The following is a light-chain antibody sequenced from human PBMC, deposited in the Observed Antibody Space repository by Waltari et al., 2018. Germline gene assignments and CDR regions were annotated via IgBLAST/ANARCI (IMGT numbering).Light chain of an antibody. V-gene: IGKV1-5*03. J-gene: IGKJ1*01. CDR3: QHFNNWPPWA. CDR2: KAS. Sequence: DIQMTQSPSTLSASVGDRVTITCRASQIIDTWLAWYQQKPGKAPKLLIFKASTLETGVPSRFSGSGSGTEFTLTISSLQSEDVAVYYCQHFNNWPPWAFGQGTKVEIK. CDR1: QIIDTW.